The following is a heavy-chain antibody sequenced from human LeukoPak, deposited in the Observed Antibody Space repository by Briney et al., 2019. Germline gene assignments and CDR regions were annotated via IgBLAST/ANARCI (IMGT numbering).Heavy chain of an antibody. Sequence: SVKVSCKASGGTFSSYAISWVRQAPGQGLEWMGGIIPIFGTANYAQKFQGRVTITADESTRTAYMELSSLRSEDTAVYYCARLKDSGSYYVAFDIWGQGTMVTVSS. CDR2: IIPIFGTA. V-gene: IGHV1-69*13. D-gene: IGHD1-26*01. CDR1: GGTFSSYA. CDR3: ARLKDSGSYYVAFDI. J-gene: IGHJ3*02.